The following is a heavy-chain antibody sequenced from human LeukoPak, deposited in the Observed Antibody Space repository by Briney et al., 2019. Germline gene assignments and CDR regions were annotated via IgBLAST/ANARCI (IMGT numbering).Heavy chain of an antibody. CDR2: ISSSSTYI. J-gene: IGHJ6*03. CDR1: GFTFSSYS. V-gene: IGHV3-21*01. CDR3: ARDRLSRTRSRPSYMDV. Sequence: PGGSLRLSCAAYGFTFSSYSMNWVRQAPGKGLEWVSSISSSSTYIYYADSVKGRFTISRDNAKNSLYLQMNSLRAEDTAVYYCARDRLSRTRSRPSYMDVWGKGTTVTISS. D-gene: IGHD1-7*01.